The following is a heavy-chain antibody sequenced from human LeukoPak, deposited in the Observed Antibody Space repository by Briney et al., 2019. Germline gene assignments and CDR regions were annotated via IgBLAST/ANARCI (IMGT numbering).Heavy chain of an antibody. CDR1: GYTFTGYY. D-gene: IGHD6-13*01. CDR3: ARDHASGYSSSWYV. V-gene: IGHV1-18*04. J-gene: IGHJ4*02. Sequence: ASVKVSCKASGYTFTGYYMHWVRQAPGQGLEWMGWISAYNGNTNYAQKLQGRVTMTTDTSTSTAYMELRSLRSDDTAVYYCARDHASGYSSSWYVWGQGTLVTVSS. CDR2: ISAYNGNT.